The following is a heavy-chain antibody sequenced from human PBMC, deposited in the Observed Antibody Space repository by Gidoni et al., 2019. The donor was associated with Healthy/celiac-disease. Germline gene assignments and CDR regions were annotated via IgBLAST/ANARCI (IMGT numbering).Heavy chain of an antibody. Sequence: DVQLVESGGGLVQRGRSLRLSCAASGFTFDDYAMHGVRQAPGKGLEWVSGISWNSGSIGYADSVKCRFTISRDNAKNSLYLQMNSLRAEDTALYYCAKDISRTIMITFSWGQGTLVTVSS. CDR2: ISWNSGSI. CDR1: GFTFDDYA. V-gene: IGHV3-9*01. CDR3: AKDISRTIMITFS. J-gene: IGHJ4*02. D-gene: IGHD3-16*01.